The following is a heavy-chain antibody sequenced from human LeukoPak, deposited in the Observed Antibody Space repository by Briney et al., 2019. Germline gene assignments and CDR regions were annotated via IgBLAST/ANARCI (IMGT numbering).Heavy chain of an antibody. D-gene: IGHD3-22*01. CDR3: VRLRRNSDTSGFYYYYDY. CDR1: GFTFSSYS. V-gene: IGHV3-21*01. CDR2: ITVRSNYI. Sequence: PGGSLRLSCAASGFTFSSYSMNWVRQAPGKGQEWVSSITVRSNYIYYADSVRGRFSISRDDARDSLYLQMNSLRAEDTAVYYCVRLRRNSDTSGFYYYYDYWGQGTLVTVSS. J-gene: IGHJ4*02.